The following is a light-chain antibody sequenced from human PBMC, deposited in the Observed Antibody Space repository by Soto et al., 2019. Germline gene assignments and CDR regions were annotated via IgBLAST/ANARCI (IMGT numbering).Light chain of an antibody. Sequence: QSALAHPPSASGSPGQSVTVSCTGSSSDIGDYNFVSWYQQHPGKAPKLIIYEVKKRPSGVPDRFSASKSGNAASLTVSGLQAEDEADYYCSSYAGNNNFVFGSGTKVTVL. CDR2: EVK. J-gene: IGLJ1*01. CDR3: SSYAGNNNFV. V-gene: IGLV2-8*01. CDR1: SSDIGDYNF.